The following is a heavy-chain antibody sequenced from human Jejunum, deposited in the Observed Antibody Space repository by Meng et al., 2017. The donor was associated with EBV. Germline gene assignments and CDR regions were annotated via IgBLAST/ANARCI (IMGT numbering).Heavy chain of an antibody. Sequence: QGELVQSGAEVKKPGSSVKVSCKASGGTFSSYVINWVRQAPGQGLEWMGGIIPIFGRTNYALEFQDRVTITADKFTSTVYMEMSSLKSEDTAVYYCARDQGRDYDSSTYYTHWGRGTLVTVS. J-gene: IGHJ4*02. CDR1: GGTFSSYV. V-gene: IGHV1-69*06. CDR3: ARDQGRDYDSSTYYTH. D-gene: IGHD3-22*01. CDR2: IIPIFGRT.